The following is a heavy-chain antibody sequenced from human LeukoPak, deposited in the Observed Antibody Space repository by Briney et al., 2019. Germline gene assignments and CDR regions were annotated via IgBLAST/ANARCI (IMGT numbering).Heavy chain of an antibody. D-gene: IGHD5-12*01. CDR2: INQDGSGT. CDR3: ARLVYSAYETYYFDY. J-gene: IGHJ4*02. CDR1: GFTFSKYW. V-gene: IGHV3-7*04. Sequence: AGGSLRLSCAASGFTFSKYWMSWVRQAPGKGLEWVAHINQDGSGTYYVDSVKGRFTISRDNAKNSLFLQMNSLRVEDTAVYYCARLVYSAYETYYFDYWGQGSLVTVSS.